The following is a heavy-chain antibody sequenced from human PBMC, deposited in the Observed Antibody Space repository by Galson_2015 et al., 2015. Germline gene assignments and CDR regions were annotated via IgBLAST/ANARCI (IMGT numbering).Heavy chain of an antibody. D-gene: IGHD1-26*01. CDR1: GFTFGNFG. J-gene: IGHJ4*02. CDR2: ISGSGGLT. V-gene: IGHV3-23*01. Sequence: SLRLSCATSGFTFGNFGMTWVRQAPGKGLEWLSVISGSGGLTYYADSVKGRFTISRDNSTNTLHLRMNSLRVGDTAVYYCARRRFSGSPDSHLDYWGQGTLVTVSS. CDR3: ARRRFSGSPDSHLDY.